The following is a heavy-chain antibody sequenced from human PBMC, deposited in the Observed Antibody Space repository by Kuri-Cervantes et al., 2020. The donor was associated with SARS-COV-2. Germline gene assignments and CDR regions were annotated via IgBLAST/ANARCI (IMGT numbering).Heavy chain of an antibody. D-gene: IGHD4-11*01. CDR3: ARGYDYSNYVYFDY. J-gene: IGHJ4*02. Sequence: ASVKVSCKASGYTFTSYAMHWVRQAPGQRLEWMGWSNAGNGNTKYSQEFQGRVTITRDTSASTAYMELSSLRSEDMAVYYCARGYDYSNYVYFDYWGRGTLVTVSS. V-gene: IGHV1-3*02. CDR2: SNAGNGNT. CDR1: GYTFTSYA.